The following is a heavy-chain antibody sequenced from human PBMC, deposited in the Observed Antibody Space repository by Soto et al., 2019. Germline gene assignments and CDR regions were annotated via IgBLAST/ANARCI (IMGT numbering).Heavy chain of an antibody. J-gene: IGHJ3*02. Sequence: QVQLVQSEAEEKKLGSSVKVSCKASGGTFSSYTISWVRQAPGQGLEWMGRIIPILGIANYAQKFQGRVTITADKSTSTAYMELSSLRSEDTAVYYCARDSSGRSWYDAFDIWCQGTMVTVSS. D-gene: IGHD2-15*01. CDR3: ARDSSGRSWYDAFDI. CDR2: IIPILGIA. CDR1: GGTFSSYT. V-gene: IGHV1-69*08.